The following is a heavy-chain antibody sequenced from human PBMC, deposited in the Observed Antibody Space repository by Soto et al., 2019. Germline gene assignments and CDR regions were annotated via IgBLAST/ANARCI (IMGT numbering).Heavy chain of an antibody. CDR2: IIPILGIA. CDR1: GGTFSSYT. J-gene: IGHJ2*01. Sequence: QVQLVQSGAEVKKPGSPVKVSCKASGGTFSSYTISWVRQAPGQGLEWMGRIIPILGIANYAQKFQGRVTITADKPTSTAYMELSSLRSEDTAVYYSARFRSWYFDLWGRGTLVTVSS. V-gene: IGHV1-69*02. CDR3: ARFRSWYFDL.